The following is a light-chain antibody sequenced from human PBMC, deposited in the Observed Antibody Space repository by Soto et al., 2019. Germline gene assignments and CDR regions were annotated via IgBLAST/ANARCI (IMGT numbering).Light chain of an antibody. CDR2: DAS. V-gene: IGKV1-5*01. CDR1: QSISSW. CDR3: QHYNSYSEA. Sequence: DIKMPQPPSTLSASVGERVTITCRASQSISSWLAWYQQKPGKAPKLLIYDASSLESGVPSRFSGSGSGTEFTLTITSLQPDDFATYYCQHYNSYSEAFGQGTKVDIK. J-gene: IGKJ1*01.